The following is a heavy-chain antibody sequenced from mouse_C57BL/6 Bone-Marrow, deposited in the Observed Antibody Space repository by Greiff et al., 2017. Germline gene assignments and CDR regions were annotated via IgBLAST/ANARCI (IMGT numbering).Heavy chain of an antibody. CDR1: GYTFTSYW. CDR2: IDPSDSYT. V-gene: IGHV1-59*01. D-gene: IGHD2-5*01. CDR3: ARRNYSNYEWYFDV. Sequence: QVQLQQPGAELVRPGTSVKLSCKASGYTFTSYWMHWVKQRPGQGLEWIGVIDPSDSYTNYNQKFKGKATLTVDPSSSTAYMQLSSLTSEYSAVYYCARRNYSNYEWYFDVWGTGTTVTVSS. J-gene: IGHJ1*03.